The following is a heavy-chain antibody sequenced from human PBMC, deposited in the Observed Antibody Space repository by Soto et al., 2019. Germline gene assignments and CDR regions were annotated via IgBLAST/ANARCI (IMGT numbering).Heavy chain of an antibody. D-gene: IGHD6-6*01. CDR1: GGSISSYY. CDR3: ARTEQLAFGGWYFDL. Sequence: QVQLQESGPGLVKPSETLSLTCTVSGGSISSYYWSWIRQPPGKGLEWIGYIYYSGSTNYNPSLKSRVTISVDTSKNQFSLKLSSVTAADTAVYYCARTEQLAFGGWYFDLWGRGTLVTVSS. CDR2: IYYSGST. V-gene: IGHV4-59*01. J-gene: IGHJ2*01.